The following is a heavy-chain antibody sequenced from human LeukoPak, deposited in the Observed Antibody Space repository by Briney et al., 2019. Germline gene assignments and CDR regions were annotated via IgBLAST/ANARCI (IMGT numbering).Heavy chain of an antibody. D-gene: IGHD5-12*01. CDR2: IYYSGST. Sequence: PSQALSLTCTVSDGSISSGGYYWSLIRQHPGKGLEWIGYIYYSGSTYYNPSLKSRVTISVDTSKNQFSLKLSSVTAADTAVYYCARGWLRSDYYYYGMDVWGQGTTVTVSS. CDR3: ARGWLRSDYYYYGMDV. V-gene: IGHV4-31*03. J-gene: IGHJ6*02. CDR1: DGSISSGGYY.